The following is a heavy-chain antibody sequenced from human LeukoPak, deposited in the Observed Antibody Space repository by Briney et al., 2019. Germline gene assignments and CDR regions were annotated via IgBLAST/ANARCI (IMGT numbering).Heavy chain of an antibody. Sequence: GGSLRLSCAASGFPLSSYAMSWVRQAPGKGLEWVSAISGSGGTTYYADSVKGRFTISRDNSKNTLYLQMNSLRAEDTAVYYCAKEFGGSYLGYWGQGTLVTVSS. CDR3: AKEFGGSYLGY. V-gene: IGHV3-23*01. CDR1: GFPLSSYA. D-gene: IGHD1-26*01. J-gene: IGHJ4*02. CDR2: ISGSGGTT.